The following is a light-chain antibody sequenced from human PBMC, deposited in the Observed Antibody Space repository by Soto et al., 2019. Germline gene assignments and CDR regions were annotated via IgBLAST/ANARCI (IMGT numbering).Light chain of an antibody. CDR2: SVS. Sequence: EVVLTQSPGTLSLSPGEGATLSCRASQSVRGNSLAWYQQKPGQAPRLLIYSVSSRATGIPDRFSGSGSGTDFTFTISRLEPEDFAVYYCQQYGALPVTFGPGITVDIK. CDR3: QQYGALPVT. CDR1: QSVRGNS. V-gene: IGKV3-20*01. J-gene: IGKJ3*01.